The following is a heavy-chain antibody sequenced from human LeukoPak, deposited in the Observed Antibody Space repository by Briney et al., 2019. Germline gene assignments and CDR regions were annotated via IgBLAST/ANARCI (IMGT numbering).Heavy chain of an antibody. Sequence: VASVKVSCKASGYTFTSYGISWVRQAPGQGLEWMGWISAYNGNTNYAQKLQGRVTMTTDTSTSTAYMELRSLRSDDTAVYYCGTWGSSSWYYYYGMDVWGQGTTVTVSS. CDR2: ISAYNGNT. V-gene: IGHV1-18*01. CDR1: GYTFTSYG. J-gene: IGHJ6*02. CDR3: GTWGSSSWYYYYGMDV. D-gene: IGHD6-6*01.